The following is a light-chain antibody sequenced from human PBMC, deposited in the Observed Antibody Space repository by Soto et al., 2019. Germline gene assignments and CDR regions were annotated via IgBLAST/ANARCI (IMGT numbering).Light chain of an antibody. CDR3: SSFTRSGTLA. Sequence: QSALAQPASVSGSPGQSINISCTGTNSDVGGYDHVSWFQQHPGKAPRLMIYDVTNRPSGVPNRFSGSKTGNTASLIISGLQAEDEADYYCSSFTRSGTLAFGGGTKLTVL. V-gene: IGLV2-14*01. CDR2: DVT. CDR1: NSDVGGYDH. J-gene: IGLJ2*01.